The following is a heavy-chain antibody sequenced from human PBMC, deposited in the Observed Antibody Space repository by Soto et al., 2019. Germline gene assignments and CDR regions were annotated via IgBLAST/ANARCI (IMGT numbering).Heavy chain of an antibody. CDR1: GGSISSGGYY. CDR3: ARDRLGAGNYRAWFDL. V-gene: IGHV4-31*03. D-gene: IGHD1-7*01. CDR2: IYYSGST. J-gene: IGHJ5*02. Sequence: QVQLQESGPGLVKPSQTLSLTCTVSGGSISSGGYYWSWIRQHPGKGLEWIGYIYYSGSTYYNPLRRSRVTISVDTSKNLFSLKLSSVTAADTAVYYCARDRLGAGNYRAWFDLWGQGTLVTVSS.